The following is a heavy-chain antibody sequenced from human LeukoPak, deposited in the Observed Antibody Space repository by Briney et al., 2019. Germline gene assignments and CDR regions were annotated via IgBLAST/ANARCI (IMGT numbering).Heavy chain of an antibody. Sequence: GGSLRLSCAASGFTFSSYSMNWVRQAPGKGLEWVSSISSSSSYIYYADSVKGRFTISRDNAKNSLYLQMNSLRAEDTAVYYCAREARGYSYGYRDAFDIWGQGTMVTVSS. V-gene: IGHV3-21*01. J-gene: IGHJ3*02. D-gene: IGHD5-18*01. CDR2: ISSSSSYI. CDR3: AREARGYSYGYRDAFDI. CDR1: GFTFSSYS.